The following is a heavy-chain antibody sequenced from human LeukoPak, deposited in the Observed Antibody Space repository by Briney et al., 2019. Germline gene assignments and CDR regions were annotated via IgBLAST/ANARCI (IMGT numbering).Heavy chain of an antibody. J-gene: IGHJ4*02. CDR1: GFTFSSYS. Sequence: GGSLRLSCAASGFTFSSYSMNWVRQAPGKGLEWVSSISSSGSTIYYADSVKGRFTISRDNAKNSLYLQMNSLRAEDTAVYYCARDSPSTIFGVVPDYWGQGTLVTVSS. CDR3: ARDSPSTIFGVVPDY. V-gene: IGHV3-21*04. D-gene: IGHD3-3*01. CDR2: ISSSGSTI.